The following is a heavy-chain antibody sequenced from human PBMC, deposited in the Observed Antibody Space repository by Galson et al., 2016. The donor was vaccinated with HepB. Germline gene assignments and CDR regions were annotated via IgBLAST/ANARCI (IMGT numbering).Heavy chain of an antibody. J-gene: IGHJ6*04. CDR2: ISYDGSNK. CDR3: ARDLRGQGGV. Sequence: SLRLSCAASGFTFSSYAMHRVRQAPGKGLEWVAVISYDGSNKYYADSVKGRFTISRDNSKNTLYLQMNSLRAEDTAMYYCARDLRGQGGVWGKGTTVTVSS. CDR1: GFTFSSYA. V-gene: IGHV3-30-3*01. D-gene: IGHD3-10*01.